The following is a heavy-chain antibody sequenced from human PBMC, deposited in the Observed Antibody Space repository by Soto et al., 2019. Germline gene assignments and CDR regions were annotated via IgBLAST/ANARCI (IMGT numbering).Heavy chain of an antibody. CDR3: ARGIEWLRFYYYYGMDV. D-gene: IGHD5-12*01. J-gene: IGHJ6*02. V-gene: IGHV1-8*01. CDR1: GYTFTSYD. Sequence: ASVKVSCKASGYTFTSYDINWVRQATGQGLEWMGWMNPNSGNTGYAQKFQGRVTMTRNTSISTAYMELSSLRSEDTAVYYCARGIEWLRFYYYYGMDVWGQGTRVTVSS. CDR2: MNPNSGNT.